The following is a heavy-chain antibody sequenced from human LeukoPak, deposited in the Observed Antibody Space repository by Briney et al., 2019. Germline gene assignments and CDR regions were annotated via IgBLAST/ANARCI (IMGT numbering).Heavy chain of an antibody. V-gene: IGHV4-34*01. CDR2: INHSGST. J-gene: IGHJ2*01. CDR3: ARGRPIVVVTNWYFDL. D-gene: IGHD3-22*01. CDR1: GFTFSSYA. Sequence: LRLSCAASGFTFSSYAMHWIRQPPGKGLEWIGEINHSGSTNYNPSLKSRVTISVDTSKNQFSLKLSSVTAADTAVYYCARGRPIVVVTNWYFDLWGRGTLVTVSS.